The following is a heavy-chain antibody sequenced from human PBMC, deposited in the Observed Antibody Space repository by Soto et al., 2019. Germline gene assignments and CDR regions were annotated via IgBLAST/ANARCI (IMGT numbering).Heavy chain of an antibody. CDR1: SGSIGTYF. Sequence: QVQLRESGPGLVKPSETLSLTCTVSSGSIGTYFWSWIRQPPGKGLEWIGYIYYSGTTNYNPSLKGRVTIFLDTSKNQFSLRLSSVTAADTAVYYCARGRGGTYDAFDIWGQGTLVTVSS. CDR2: IYYSGTT. J-gene: IGHJ3*02. CDR3: ARGRGGTYDAFDI. V-gene: IGHV4-59*01. D-gene: IGHD1-26*01.